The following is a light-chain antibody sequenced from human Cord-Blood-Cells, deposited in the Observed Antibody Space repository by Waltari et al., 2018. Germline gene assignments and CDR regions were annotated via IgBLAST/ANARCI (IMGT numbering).Light chain of an antibody. Sequence: QSALTQPASVSGSPGQSITISCTGTSSDVGSYNLFSWYQQHPGKAPKLMIYEGSKRPSGVSNRFSGSKSGNTASLTISGLQAEDEADYYCSSYAGSSTLVFGGGTKLTVL. V-gene: IGLV2-23*01. CDR2: EGS. CDR1: SSDVGSYNL. CDR3: SSYAGSSTLV. J-gene: IGLJ3*02.